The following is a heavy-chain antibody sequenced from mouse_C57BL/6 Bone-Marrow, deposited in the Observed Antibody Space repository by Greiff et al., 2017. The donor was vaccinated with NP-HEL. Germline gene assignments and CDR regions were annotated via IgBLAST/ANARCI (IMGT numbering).Heavy chain of an antibody. CDR3: ARRRRAGYYAMDY. Sequence: EVKLMESGGGLVQPGGSLKLSCAASGFTFSDYGMAWVRQAPRKGPEWVAFISNLAYSIYYADTVTGRFTISRENAKNTLYLEMSSLRSEDTAMDYCARRRRAGYYAMDYWGQGTSVTVSS. V-gene: IGHV5-15*04. J-gene: IGHJ4*01. D-gene: IGHD3-1*01. CDR1: GFTFSDYG. CDR2: ISNLAYSI.